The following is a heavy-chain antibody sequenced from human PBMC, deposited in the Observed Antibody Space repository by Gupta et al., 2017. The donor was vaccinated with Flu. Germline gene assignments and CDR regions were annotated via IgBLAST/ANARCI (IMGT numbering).Heavy chain of an antibody. Sequence: QAPGQGLQWMGGIIPIFGTANYAQKFQGRVTITAYESTNTAYMELSSLRSEDTAVYYCARDSRMVYDMERAYYYGMDVWGQGTTVTVSS. D-gene: IGHD2-8*01. CDR3: ARDSRMVYDMERAYYYGMDV. CDR2: IIPIFGTA. V-gene: IGHV1-69*01. J-gene: IGHJ6*02.